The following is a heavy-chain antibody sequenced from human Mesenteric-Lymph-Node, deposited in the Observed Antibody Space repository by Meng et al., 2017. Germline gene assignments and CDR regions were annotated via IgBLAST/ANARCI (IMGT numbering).Heavy chain of an antibody. V-gene: IGHV4-31*03. CDR1: GGSISSGGFY. D-gene: IGHD4-17*01. CDR3: ARTNYGDYNWFDP. Sequence: QVQLQGSGSGLVKPSQTLSLTCTVSGGSISSGGFYWSWIRQHPGKGLEWIGYIYYSGSTYYNPSLRSRVAISIDTSKNQFSLKLTSVTAADTAVYFCARTNYGDYNWFDPWGQGTLVTVSS. CDR2: IYYSGST. J-gene: IGHJ5*02.